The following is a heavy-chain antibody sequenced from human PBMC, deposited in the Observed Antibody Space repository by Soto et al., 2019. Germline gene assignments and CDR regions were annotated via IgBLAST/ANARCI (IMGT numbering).Heavy chain of an antibody. Sequence: SLRLSCAASRFTFRDYYMSWIRQAPGKGLEWVSYISSSGTHTNYADSVKGRFIISRDNAKNSLYLQMNSLRAEDTAVYYCARDRRDGYNFDYWGQGTLVTVSS. CDR2: ISSSGTHT. CDR1: RFTFRDYY. J-gene: IGHJ4*02. D-gene: IGHD5-12*01. CDR3: ARDRRDGYNFDY. V-gene: IGHV3-11*06.